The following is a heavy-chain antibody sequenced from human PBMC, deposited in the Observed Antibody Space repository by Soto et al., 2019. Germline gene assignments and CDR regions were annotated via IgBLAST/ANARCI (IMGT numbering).Heavy chain of an antibody. J-gene: IGHJ6*02. CDR2: IIPIFGTA. Sequence: SVKVSCKASGGTFSSYAISWVRQAPGQGLEWMGGIIPIFGTANYAQKFQGRVTITADESTSTAYMELSSLRSEDTAVYYCARHFGVVKDIPYYYYYGMDVWGQGTTVTVS. CDR3: ARHFGVVKDIPYYYYYGMDV. CDR1: GGTFSSYA. V-gene: IGHV1-69*13. D-gene: IGHD3-3*01.